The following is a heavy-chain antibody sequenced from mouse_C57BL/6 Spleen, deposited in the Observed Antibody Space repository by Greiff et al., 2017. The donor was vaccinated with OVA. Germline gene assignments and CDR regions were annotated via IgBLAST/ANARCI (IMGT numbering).Heavy chain of an antibody. CDR2: IDPENGDT. Sequence: EVKLQQSGAELVRPGASVKLSCTASGFNIKDDYMHWVKQRPEQGLEWIGWIDPENGDTEYASKFQGKATITADTSSNTAYLQLSSLTSEDTAVYYCTPYSNWFAYWGQGTLVTVSA. D-gene: IGHD2-5*01. CDR1: GFNIKDDY. V-gene: IGHV14-4*01. CDR3: TPYSNWFAY. J-gene: IGHJ3*01.